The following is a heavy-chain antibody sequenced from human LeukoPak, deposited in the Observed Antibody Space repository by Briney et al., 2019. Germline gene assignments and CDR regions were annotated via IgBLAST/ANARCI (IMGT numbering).Heavy chain of an antibody. J-gene: IGHJ4*02. CDR3: ASAGAVLRYFDWSHRIDY. Sequence: GASVKLSCKASGYTFTGYYMHWVRQAPGQGLEWMGWINPNSGGTNYAQKFQGRVTMTRDTSISTAYMELSRLRSDDTAVYYCASAGAVLRYFDWSHRIDYGGQGTLVTVSS. CDR2: INPNSGGT. V-gene: IGHV1-2*02. D-gene: IGHD3-9*01. CDR1: GYTFTGYY.